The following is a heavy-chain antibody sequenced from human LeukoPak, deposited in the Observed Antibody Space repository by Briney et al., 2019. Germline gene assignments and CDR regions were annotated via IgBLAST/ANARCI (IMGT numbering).Heavy chain of an antibody. Sequence: GGSLRLSCAASGFTVSSNYMSWVRQAPGKGLEWVSVIYSGGSTYYADSVKGRFTISRDNSKNTLYLQMNSLRAEDTAVYYCAKSSGKEAVAALDYWGQGTLVTVSS. CDR2: IYSGGST. CDR1: GFTVSSNY. D-gene: IGHD6-19*01. V-gene: IGHV3-53*01. J-gene: IGHJ4*02. CDR3: AKSSGKEAVAALDY.